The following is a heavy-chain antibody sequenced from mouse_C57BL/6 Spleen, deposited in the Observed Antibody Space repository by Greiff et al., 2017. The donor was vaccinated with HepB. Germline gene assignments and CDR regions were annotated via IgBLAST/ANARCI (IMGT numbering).Heavy chain of an antibody. D-gene: IGHD2-5*01. V-gene: IGHV3-6*01. CDR1: GYSITSGYY. J-gene: IGHJ2*01. CDR3: AREGYSNSYYFDY. CDR2: ISYDGST. Sequence: DVQLQESGPGLVKPSQSLSLTCSVTGYSITSGYYWNWIRQFPGNKLEWMGYISYDGSTNYNPSLKNRISIPRDTSKNQFFLKLNSVTTEDTATYYCAREGYSNSYYFDYWGQGTTLTVSS.